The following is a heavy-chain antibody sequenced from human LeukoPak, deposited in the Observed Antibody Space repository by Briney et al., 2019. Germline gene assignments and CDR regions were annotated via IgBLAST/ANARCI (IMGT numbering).Heavy chain of an antibody. Sequence: PGGSLRLSCAASGFTFSSYAMSWVRQAPGKGLEWVSAISGSSGSTYYADSVKGRFTISRDNSKNTLYLQMNSLRAEDTAVYYCARGGGDHHLSLYSWFDPWGQGTLVTVSS. CDR3: ARGGGDHHLSLYSWFDP. D-gene: IGHD4-17*01. V-gene: IGHV3-23*01. J-gene: IGHJ5*02. CDR1: GFTFSSYA. CDR2: ISGSSGST.